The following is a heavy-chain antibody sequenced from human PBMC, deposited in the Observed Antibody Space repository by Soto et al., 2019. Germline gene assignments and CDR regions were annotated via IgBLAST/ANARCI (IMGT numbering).Heavy chain of an antibody. CDR2: IYYSGST. Sequence: SETLSLTCTVSGGSISSYYWSWIRQPPGKGLEWIGYIYYSGSTNYNPSLKSRVTISVDTSKNQFSLKLSSVTAADTAVYYCARFHLRADGDYDDYWGHGTLVTVSS. J-gene: IGHJ4*01. CDR1: GGSISSYY. CDR3: ARFHLRADGDYDDY. D-gene: IGHD4-17*01. V-gene: IGHV4-59*01.